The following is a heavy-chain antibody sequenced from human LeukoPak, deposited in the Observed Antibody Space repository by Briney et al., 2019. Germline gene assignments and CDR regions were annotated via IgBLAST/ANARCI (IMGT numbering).Heavy chain of an antibody. CDR2: IYHSGST. Sequence: PSETLSLTCAVSGYSISSGYYWGWIRQPPGKGLEWIGSIYHSGSTYYNPSLKSLVTISVDTSKNQFSLKLSSVTAADTAVYYCARMSGYEDPHYFDYWGQGTLVTVSS. CDR1: GYSISSGYY. V-gene: IGHV4-38-2*01. J-gene: IGHJ4*02. CDR3: ARMSGYEDPHYFDY. D-gene: IGHD5-12*01.